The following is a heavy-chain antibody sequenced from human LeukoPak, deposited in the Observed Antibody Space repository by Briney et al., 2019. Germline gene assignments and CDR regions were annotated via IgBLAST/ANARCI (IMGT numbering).Heavy chain of an antibody. CDR3: ARDRARDIVVVVAATPPWFDP. V-gene: IGHV3-48*04. Sequence: GGSLRLSCAASGFTFSSYSMNWVRQAPGKRLEWVSYISSSSSTIYYADSVKGRFTISRDNAKNSLYLQMNSLRAEDTAVYYCARDRARDIVVVVAATPPWFDPWGQGTLVTVSS. J-gene: IGHJ5*02. CDR2: ISSSSSTI. D-gene: IGHD2-15*01. CDR1: GFTFSSYS.